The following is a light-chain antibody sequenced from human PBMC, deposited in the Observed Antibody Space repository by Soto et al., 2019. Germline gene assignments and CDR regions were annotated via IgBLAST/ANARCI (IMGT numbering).Light chain of an antibody. J-gene: IGKJ1*01. CDR1: QRLTMW. V-gene: IGKV1-5*03. Sequence: DIHMTQSPSTLSASVGDRVTITCRASQRLTMWLAWDQQKPGKAPNLLIYKTSSLESGVPTRFSGSGAGTEFTLTISSLQPDDFATYYCHHWTDYSSTFGQGTKVEVK. CDR2: KTS. CDR3: HHWTDYSST.